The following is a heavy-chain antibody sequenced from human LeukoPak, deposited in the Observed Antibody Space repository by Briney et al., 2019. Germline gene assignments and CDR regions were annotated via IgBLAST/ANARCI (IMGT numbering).Heavy chain of an antibody. D-gene: IGHD5-12*01. CDR1: GVSISSSTYY. CDR2: MYYTGST. J-gene: IGHJ6*03. Sequence: PSETLSLTCTVSGVSISSSTYYWGWIRQPPGKGLEWLGSMYYTGSTYYNPSLKSRVTISLDTSKNQFSLKLSSVTAADTAVYYCARSSPQQHSGYDPPRLFYMDVWGKGTTVTVSS. CDR3: ARSSPQQHSGYDPPRLFYMDV. V-gene: IGHV4-39*01.